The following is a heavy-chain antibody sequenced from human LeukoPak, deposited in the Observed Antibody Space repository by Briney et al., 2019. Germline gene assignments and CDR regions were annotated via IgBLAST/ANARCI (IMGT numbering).Heavy chain of an antibody. CDR3: AKGDDSSGRNWFDS. V-gene: IGHV3-23*01. CDR1: GYTFSSYA. J-gene: IGHJ5*01. Sequence: SCKASGYTFSSYATSWVRQAPGKGLEWVSAVSGGGTTTHNADSVEGRFSSSRDNSKNTLFLHMNSLRVDDTAVYYCAKGDDSSGRNWFDSWGQGTLVTVSS. CDR2: VSGGGTTT. D-gene: IGHD3-22*01.